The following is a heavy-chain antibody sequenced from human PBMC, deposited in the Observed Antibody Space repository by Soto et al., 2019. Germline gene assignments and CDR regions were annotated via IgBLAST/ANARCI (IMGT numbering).Heavy chain of an antibody. J-gene: IGHJ6*02. CDR2: LHSGGDT. D-gene: IGHD3-22*01. V-gene: IGHV3-53*04. CDR1: GIPVSSNY. CDR3: ALARPSYYASRMDV. Sequence: EVQLVESGGGLVHPGGSLRLSCVASGIPVSSNYMTWVRQAPGKGLEWVSVLHSGGDTYYANSVKGRFTISRHDSTNTLFLQMHSLTAQDTAVYYCALARPSYYASRMDVWGQGSTVTVSS.